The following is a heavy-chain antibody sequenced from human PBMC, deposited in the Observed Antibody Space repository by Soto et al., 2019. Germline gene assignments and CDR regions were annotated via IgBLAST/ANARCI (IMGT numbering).Heavy chain of an antibody. CDR3: AKDRSRSWTLDY. V-gene: IGHV3-30*18. D-gene: IGHD6-13*01. CDR1: GFTFSSSG. CDR2: ISYDGSNK. J-gene: IGHJ4*02. Sequence: QAQLVESGGGVVQPGTSLRLSCAASGFTFSSSGMHWVRQAPGKGLEWVAVISYDGSNKQYADSVKGRFTISRDNSKNTLDLQMSCLRPEDTAVYYCAKDRSRSWTLDYWGQGNLVTVSS.